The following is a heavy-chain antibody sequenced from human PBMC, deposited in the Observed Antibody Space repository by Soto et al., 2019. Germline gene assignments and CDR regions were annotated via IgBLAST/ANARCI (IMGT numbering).Heavy chain of an antibody. CDR3: ARASMIGVPGFFDV. CDR2: IYYSGST. CDR1: GASIINNHYY. J-gene: IGHJ2*01. V-gene: IGHV4-30-4*08. D-gene: IGHD3-22*01. Sequence: QVRLQESGPGLVKPSQPLSLTCTVSGASIINNHYYWNFIRQPPGKGLEWIGYIYYSGSTSYNPSLESRLTISIDTSRNQCSLELRSVTAADTAVYFGARASMIGVPGFFDVWGRGTLVTVSS.